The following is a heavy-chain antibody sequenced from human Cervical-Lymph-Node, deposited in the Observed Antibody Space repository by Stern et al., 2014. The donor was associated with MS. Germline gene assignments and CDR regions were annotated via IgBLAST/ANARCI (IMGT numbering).Heavy chain of an antibody. J-gene: IGHJ5*02. CDR2: IYPADSDT. CDR3: ARSFGVGFKRAEGWFDA. Sequence: EVQLLQSGAEVKKPGESLKISCRGSGYSVTKYWIAWVRQKPGMGLEWMGIIYPADSDTRYSPSFEGQVTISGDKAISAAYLEWSSLKASDSAIYYCARSFGVGFKRAEGWFDAWGQGTVVTVSS. CDR1: GYSVTKYW. D-gene: IGHD3-3*01. V-gene: IGHV5-51*03.